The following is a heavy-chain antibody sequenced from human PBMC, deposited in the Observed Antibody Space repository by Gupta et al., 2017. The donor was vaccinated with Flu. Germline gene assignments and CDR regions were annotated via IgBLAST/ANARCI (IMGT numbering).Heavy chain of an antibody. J-gene: IGHJ6*02. V-gene: IGHV3-33*01. Sequence: VQPGRSLRLSCAASGFTFSSYGMHWVRQAPGKGLEWVAVIWYDGSNKYYADSVKGRFTISRDNSKNTLYLQMNSLRAEDTAVYYCAREYGSSEFLLDYYYYGMDVWGQGTTGTVAS. CDR1: GFTFSSYG. D-gene: IGHD6-6*01. CDR3: AREYGSSEFLLDYYYYGMDV. CDR2: IWYDGSNK.